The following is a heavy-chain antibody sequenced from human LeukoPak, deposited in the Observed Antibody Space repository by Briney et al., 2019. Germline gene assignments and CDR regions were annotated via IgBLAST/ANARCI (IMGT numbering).Heavy chain of an antibody. V-gene: IGHV3-7*01. D-gene: IGHD3-22*01. CDR2: IKQDGSEK. CDR3: AREDSSGYANFDY. CDR1: GFTFSSYW. Sequence: GGSLRLSCAASGFTFSSYWMSWVRQAPGKGLEWVANIKQDGSEKYYVDSVKGRFTISRDNAKNSLYLQMNSLRAEDTAVYYCAREDSSGYANFDYWGQGTLATVSS. J-gene: IGHJ4*02.